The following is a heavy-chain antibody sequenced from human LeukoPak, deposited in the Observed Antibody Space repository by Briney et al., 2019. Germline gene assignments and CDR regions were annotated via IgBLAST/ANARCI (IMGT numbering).Heavy chain of an antibody. CDR1: GGSISSYY. CDR2: IYYSGST. CDR3: TKGTVANIFDY. V-gene: IGHV4-59*01. D-gene: IGHD4-11*01. J-gene: IGHJ4*02. Sequence: SETLSLTCTVSGGSISSYYWSWIRQPPGKGLEWIGYIYYSGSTNYNPSLKSRVTISVDTSQNQSSLNLSSVTAADTAVYYCTKGTVANIFDYWGQGTLVTVSS.